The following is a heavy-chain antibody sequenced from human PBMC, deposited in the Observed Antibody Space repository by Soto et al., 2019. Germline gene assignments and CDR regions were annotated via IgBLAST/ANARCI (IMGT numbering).Heavy chain of an antibody. CDR3: ARDDSFAFDI. CDR1: GFTFTSYS. D-gene: IGHD2-21*01. J-gene: IGHJ3*02. Sequence: GGSLRLSCSASGFTFTSYSMNWVRQAPGKGLEWVSYIRGTTHYADSVKGRFTVSRDNARSSLYLQMNSLRADDTAVYYCARDDSFAFDIWGQGTMVTVSS. CDR2: IRGTT. V-gene: IGHV3-48*01.